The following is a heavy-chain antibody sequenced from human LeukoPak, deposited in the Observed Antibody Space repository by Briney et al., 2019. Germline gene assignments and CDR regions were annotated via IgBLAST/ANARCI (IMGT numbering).Heavy chain of an antibody. D-gene: IGHD6-13*01. J-gene: IGHJ5*02. CDR1: GGSISSGDYY. CDR3: AREASSSWGGWFDP. CDR2: IYYSGST. Sequence: PSQTLSLTCTVSGGSISSGDYYWSWIRQPPGKGLEWIGYIYYSGSTYYNPSLKSRVTISVDTSKNQFSLKLSSVTAADTAVYYCAREASSSWGGWFDPWGQGTLVTVSS. V-gene: IGHV4-30-4*08.